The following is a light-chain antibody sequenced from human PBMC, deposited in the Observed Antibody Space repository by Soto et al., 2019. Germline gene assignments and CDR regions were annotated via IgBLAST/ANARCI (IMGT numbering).Light chain of an antibody. Sequence: DIQMTQSPSTLSASVGDRVTITCRASQSISSWLAWYQQKPGKAPKLLIYDASSLESGVPSRFSGSGSGTEFTLSISSLQPDDFASYYCQQYNSPCTFGQGTKGEIK. CDR2: DAS. J-gene: IGKJ1*01. CDR1: QSISSW. V-gene: IGKV1-5*01. CDR3: QQYNSPCT.